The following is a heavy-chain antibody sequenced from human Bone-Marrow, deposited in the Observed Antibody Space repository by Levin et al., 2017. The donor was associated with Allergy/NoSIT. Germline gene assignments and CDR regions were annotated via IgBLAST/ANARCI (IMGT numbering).Heavy chain of an antibody. V-gene: IGHV3-33*01. CDR3: ASLSYPPLDY. CDR1: GFSFSTYA. Sequence: QSGGSLRLSCVGSGFSFSTYAIHWVRQAPGKGLEWVAVIWYDGSNEYYVDSVKGRFTISRDNSKNTVYLQMDSLRAEDTAVYYCASLSYPPLDYWGQGTLVTVSS. D-gene: IGHD1-26*01. CDR2: IWYDGSNE. J-gene: IGHJ4*02.